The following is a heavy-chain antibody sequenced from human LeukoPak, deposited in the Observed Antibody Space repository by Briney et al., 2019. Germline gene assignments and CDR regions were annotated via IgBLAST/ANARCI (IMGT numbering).Heavy chain of an antibody. D-gene: IGHD3-10*01. V-gene: IGHV3-21*01. J-gene: IGHJ4*02. Sequence: GGSLRLSCAASGFTFSSYSMNWVRQAPGKGLEWVSSISSSSSYIYYADSVKGRFTISRDNAKNSLYLQINSLRAEDTAVYYCARDQSITMVRGITRAPPKYWGQGTLVTVSS. CDR2: ISSSSSYI. CDR1: GFTFSSYS. CDR3: ARDQSITMVRGITRAPPKY.